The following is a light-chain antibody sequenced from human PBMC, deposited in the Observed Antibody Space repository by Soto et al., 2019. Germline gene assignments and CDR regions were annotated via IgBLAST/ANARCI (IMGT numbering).Light chain of an antibody. CDR2: WAS. CDR1: QSVLHSSNNKDY. Sequence: DIAMTQSPDSLAVSLGERATIYCKSSQSVLHSSNNKDYLAWYQQKPGQSPKLLIYWASTRESGVPDRFSGSGSATEFTLTISSLRAEDVAVYYCQQYYSTPFTFGPGTKVDIK. CDR3: QQYYSTPFT. J-gene: IGKJ3*01. V-gene: IGKV4-1*01.